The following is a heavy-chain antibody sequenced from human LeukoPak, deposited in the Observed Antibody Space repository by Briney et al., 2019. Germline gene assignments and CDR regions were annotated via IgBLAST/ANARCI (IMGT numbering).Heavy chain of an antibody. V-gene: IGHV3-48*03. CDR3: ARDLYGAFDY. CDR2: ISSRGSLI. Sequence: PGGSLRLSCAASGFTFNIYELNWVRQAPGKGLEWISYISSRGSLIYYADSVKGRFTISRDNAQNSLYLQMNSLRAEDTAVYYCARDLYGAFDYWGQGALVTVSS. D-gene: IGHD2-2*02. CDR1: GFTFNIYE. J-gene: IGHJ4*02.